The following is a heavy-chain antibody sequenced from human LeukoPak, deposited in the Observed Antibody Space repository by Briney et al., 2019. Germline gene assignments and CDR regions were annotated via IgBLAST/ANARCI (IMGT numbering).Heavy chain of an antibody. D-gene: IGHD2-2*01. CDR2: INSDGSST. V-gene: IGHV3-74*01. CDR3: ASYGWFVVPAAPDY. Sequence: GGSLRLSCAASGFTFSSYWMHWVRHAPGKGLVWVSRINSDGSSTTYADSVKGRFTISRDNAKNTLYLQMNSLRAEDTAVYYCASYGWFVVPAAPDYWGQGTLVTVSS. CDR1: GFTFSSYW. J-gene: IGHJ4*02.